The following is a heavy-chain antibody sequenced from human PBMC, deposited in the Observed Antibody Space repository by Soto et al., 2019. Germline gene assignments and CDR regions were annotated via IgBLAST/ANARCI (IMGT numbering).Heavy chain of an antibody. J-gene: IGHJ3*02. CDR1: GFTFSSYA. D-gene: IGHD2-21*02. CDR3: ARAGPSVVVTAIQDAFDI. V-gene: IGHV3-30*04. Sequence: GGSLRLSCAASGFTFSSYAMHWVRQAPGKGLEWVAVISYDGSNKYYADSVKGRFTISRDNSKNTLYLQMNSLRAEDTAVYYCARAGPSVVVTAIQDAFDIWGQGTMVTVSS. CDR2: ISYDGSNK.